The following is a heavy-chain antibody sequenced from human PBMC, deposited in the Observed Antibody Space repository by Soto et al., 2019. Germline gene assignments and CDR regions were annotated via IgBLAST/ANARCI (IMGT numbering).Heavy chain of an antibody. CDR2: ISASGNT. V-gene: IGHV4-4*07. CDR3: AKESGAPAGTAEY. J-gene: IGHJ4*02. CDR1: GASFRNSY. D-gene: IGHD1-1*01. Sequence: QVQLQESGPGLVKPSETLSLTCTVSGASFRNSYWSWIRRPAGKGLEWIGRISASGNTKYNPSLKSRVTLSIDTSKNQCSLKVTSVTAADTALYYCAKESGAPAGTAEYWGQGILVTVSS.